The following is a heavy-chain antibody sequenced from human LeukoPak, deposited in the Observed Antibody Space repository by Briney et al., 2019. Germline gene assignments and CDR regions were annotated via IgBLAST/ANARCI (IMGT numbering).Heavy chain of an antibody. CDR2: IRSKAYGGTT. Sequence: GGSLRLSCTASGFTFGDYAMSWVRQAPGKGLEWVGFIRSKAYGGTTEYAASVKGRFTISRDDSKSIAYLQMNSLKTEDTAVYYCTRTPPSYYDFWRGPSMDVCGQGTTVTVSS. CDR1: GFTFGDYA. V-gene: IGHV3-49*04. CDR3: TRTPPSYYDFWRGPSMDV. D-gene: IGHD3-3*01. J-gene: IGHJ6*02.